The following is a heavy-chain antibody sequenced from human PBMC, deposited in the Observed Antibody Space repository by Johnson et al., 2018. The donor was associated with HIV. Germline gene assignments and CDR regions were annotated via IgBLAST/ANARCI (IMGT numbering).Heavy chain of an antibody. Sequence: VQLVESGGGLVQPGGSLRLSCVASGFTFSNYWMSWVRQAPEKGLEWVASIKQDGSEQYYVGSVKGRFTISRDNAKNSLYLQMNSLRTEDTAVDYCARDLDTGGASGAFDMWGQGTLVTVSS. CDR3: ARDLDTGGASGAFDM. V-gene: IGHV3-7*01. J-gene: IGHJ3*02. CDR2: IKQDGSEQ. CDR1: GFTFSNYW. D-gene: IGHD1-26*01.